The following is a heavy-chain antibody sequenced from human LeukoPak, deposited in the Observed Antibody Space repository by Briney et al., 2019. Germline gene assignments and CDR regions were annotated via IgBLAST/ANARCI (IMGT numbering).Heavy chain of an antibody. V-gene: IGHV4-59*08. J-gene: IGHJ5*02. CDR1: GGSTRSYY. CDR3: ARSPRVAAAGTVDWFDP. Sequence: SETLSLTCTISGGSTRSYYCSWIRQPPGKGLEWIGYIYYSGSTDYDPSLKSRVTISVDTSKNQFSLKLSSVTAADTAVYYCARSPRVAAAGTVDWFDPWGQGTLVTVSS. CDR2: IYYSGST. D-gene: IGHD6-13*01.